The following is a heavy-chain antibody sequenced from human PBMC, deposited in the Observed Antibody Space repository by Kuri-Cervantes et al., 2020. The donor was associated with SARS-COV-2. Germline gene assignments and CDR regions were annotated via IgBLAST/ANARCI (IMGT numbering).Heavy chain of an antibody. CDR2: IWYDGSNK. Sequence: GESLKISCAASGFTFSSYGMHWVRQAPGKGLEWVAVIWYDGSNKYYADSVKGRFTISRDNSKNMLYLQMNSLRAEDTAVYYCARDLVPAAMLDYWGQGTLVTVSS. CDR1: GFTFSSYG. CDR3: ARDLVPAAMLDY. V-gene: IGHV3-33*01. J-gene: IGHJ4*02. D-gene: IGHD2-2*01.